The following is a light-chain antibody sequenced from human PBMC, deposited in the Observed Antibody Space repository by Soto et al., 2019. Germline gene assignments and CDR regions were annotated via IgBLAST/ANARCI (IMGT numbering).Light chain of an antibody. CDR1: QGVTTN. CDR2: GAS. J-gene: IGKJ4*01. Sequence: IVMTQSPATLSVSPGERATLSCRASQGVTTNLAWYQQKPGQAPRLLIYGASTRATGIPARFSGSGSGTEFTLTISSLQSEDFAVYYCQQYNTWPITFGGGTKVEIK. V-gene: IGKV3-15*01. CDR3: QQYNTWPIT.